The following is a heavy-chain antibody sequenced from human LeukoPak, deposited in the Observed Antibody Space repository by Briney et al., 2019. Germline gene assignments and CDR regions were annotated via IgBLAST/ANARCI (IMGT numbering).Heavy chain of an antibody. Sequence: KTSETLSLTCTVSGGSISSYYWSWIRQPPGKGLEWIGYIYYSGSTNYNPSLKSRVTISIDTSKNQFSLKLSSVTAADTAVYYCARGEVVAVAGTPAYYFDYWGQGTLVTVSP. CDR3: ARGEVVAVAGTPAYYFDY. J-gene: IGHJ4*02. CDR1: GGSISSYY. CDR2: IYYSGST. D-gene: IGHD6-19*01. V-gene: IGHV4-59*01.